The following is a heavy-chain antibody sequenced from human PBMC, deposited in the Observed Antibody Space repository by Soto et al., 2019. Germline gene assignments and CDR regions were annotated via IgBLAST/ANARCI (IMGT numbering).Heavy chain of an antibody. J-gene: IGHJ4*02. V-gene: IGHV3-33*01. CDR2: IWYDGSNK. CDR3: AREEGYYGSGTPSAGGY. Sequence: VQLVESGGGVVQPGRSLRLSCAASGFTFSSYGMHWVRQAPGKGLEWVAVIWYDGSNKYYADSVKGRFTISRDISKNAVYLQMISLRAEDTAVYYCAREEGYYGSGTPSAGGYWGQGTLVTVAS. D-gene: IGHD3-10*01. CDR1: GFTFSSYG.